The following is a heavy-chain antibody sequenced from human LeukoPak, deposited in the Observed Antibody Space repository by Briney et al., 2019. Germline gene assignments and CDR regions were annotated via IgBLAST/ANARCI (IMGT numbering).Heavy chain of an antibody. CDR1: GGSISSGGYY. V-gene: IGHV4-31*03. J-gene: IGHJ4*02. Sequence: PSETLSLTCTVSGGSISSGGYYWSWIRQHPGKGLEWIGYIYYSGSTYYNPSLKSRVTISVDTSKNQFSLKLNSVTAADTAVYYCALGPRPWGDFDYWGQGTLVTVSS. CDR3: ALGPRPWGDFDY. D-gene: IGHD3-16*01. CDR2: IYYSGST.